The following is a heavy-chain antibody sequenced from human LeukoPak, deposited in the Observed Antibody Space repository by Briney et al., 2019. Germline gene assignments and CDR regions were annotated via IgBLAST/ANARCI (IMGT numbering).Heavy chain of an antibody. Sequence: SETLSLTCTVSGGSICSYYWSWIRQPPGKGLEWIGYIYYSGSTNYNPSLKSRVTISVDTSKNQFSLKLSSVTAADTAVYYCARGPGSSGYYHWYFDLWGRGTLVTVSS. CDR1: GGSICSYY. D-gene: IGHD3-22*01. J-gene: IGHJ2*01. CDR3: ARGPGSSGYYHWYFDL. CDR2: IYYSGST. V-gene: IGHV4-59*01.